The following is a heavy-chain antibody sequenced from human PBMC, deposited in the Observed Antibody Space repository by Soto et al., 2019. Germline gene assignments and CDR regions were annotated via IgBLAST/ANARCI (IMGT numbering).Heavy chain of an antibody. J-gene: IGHJ6*02. CDR1: GGTFSSYA. Sequence: QVQLVQSGAEVKKPGSSVKVSCKASGGTFSSYAISWVRQAPGQGLEWMGGIIPIFGTANYAQKFQGRGPITADESTSTAYMELSSLRSEDTAVYYCARGRNEDQGVYYYGMDVWGQGTTVTVSS. V-gene: IGHV1-69*01. CDR2: IIPIFGTA. D-gene: IGHD2-15*01. CDR3: ARGRNEDQGVYYYGMDV.